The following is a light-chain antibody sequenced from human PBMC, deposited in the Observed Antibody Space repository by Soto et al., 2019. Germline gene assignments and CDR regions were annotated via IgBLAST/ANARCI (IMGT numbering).Light chain of an antibody. CDR3: IQALQTPPA. J-gene: IGKJ5*01. CDR2: LGS. V-gene: IGKV2-28*01. Sequence: DIVMTQSPLSLPVTPGEPASISCRSSQTLLHSNGYNYLDWYLLKPGQSPQLLIYLGSNRASGVPERFSGSGSGTDFTLKISRVEAEDVGVYYCIQALQTPPAFGQGTRLEIK. CDR1: QTLLHSNGYNY.